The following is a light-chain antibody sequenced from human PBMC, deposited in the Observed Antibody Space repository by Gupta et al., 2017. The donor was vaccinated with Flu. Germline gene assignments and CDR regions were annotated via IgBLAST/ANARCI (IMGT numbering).Light chain of an antibody. J-gene: IGLJ2*01. Sequence: SSELTQYPAVSVAFAQTVRITCLGDILRNSYTSWYQQKPGQAPNLVIYDKKIRPAVIPALFSGSSSGNTAALTITVAQAEDEADYYCNSRDSSDNNKEVFGGGTRLTVL. CDR3: NSRDSSDNNKEV. CDR2: DKK. CDR1: ILRNSY. V-gene: IGLV3-19*01.